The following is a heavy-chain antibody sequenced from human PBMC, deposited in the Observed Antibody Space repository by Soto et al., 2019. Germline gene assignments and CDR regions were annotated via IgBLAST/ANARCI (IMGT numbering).Heavy chain of an antibody. CDR1: GGSVSSGAYY. Sequence: SEILSLTCTVSGGSVSSGAYYWTWIRQRPGKGLEWIGYIYYSRSTYYSPSLKSRLSISLDTSKNQFSLRLSSVTAADTAMYYCARARLRAVYAFDIWGQGTMVTVSS. V-gene: IGHV4-31*03. CDR3: ARARLRAVYAFDI. J-gene: IGHJ3*02. D-gene: IGHD5-12*01. CDR2: IYYSRST.